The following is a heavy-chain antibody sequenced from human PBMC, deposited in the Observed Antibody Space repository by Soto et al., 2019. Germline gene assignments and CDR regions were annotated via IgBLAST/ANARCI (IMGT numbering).Heavy chain of an antibody. J-gene: IGHJ6*02. CDR3: AKYKVTMIRMNV. Sequence: SETLSLTCPVSGSSVRSGSDYSRWIRQPPGKGLEWIGYIYYSGSTNYNTSLKSRVTISVDTTKNHFSLKLRSVTAADTAVYYWAKYKVTMIRMNVWGQGTTVTVSS. CDR2: IYYSGST. V-gene: IGHV4-61*03. CDR1: GSSVRSGSDY. D-gene: IGHD3-22*01.